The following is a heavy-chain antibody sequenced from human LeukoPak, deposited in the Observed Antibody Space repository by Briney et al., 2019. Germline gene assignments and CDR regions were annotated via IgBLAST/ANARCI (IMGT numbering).Heavy chain of an antibody. Sequence: ASVKVSCKASGYTFTNYHINWVRQATGQGLEWMGWMNPNNDDSGYAQKFQGRVTITRDTSISTSYMELRSLRSDDTAVYFCARTTSFTASGYGYWGQGTLVTVSS. J-gene: IGHJ4*02. CDR1: GYTFTNYH. V-gene: IGHV1-8*03. CDR2: MNPNNDDS. CDR3: ARTTSFTASGYGY. D-gene: IGHD5-18*01.